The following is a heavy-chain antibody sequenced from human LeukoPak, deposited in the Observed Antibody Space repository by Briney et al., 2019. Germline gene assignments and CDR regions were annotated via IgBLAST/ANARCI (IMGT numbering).Heavy chain of an antibody. J-gene: IGHJ4*02. Sequence: ASVKVSCKASGYTFTGYYMHWVRRAPGQGLEWMGWINPNSGGTNYAQKFQGRVTMTRDTSISTAYMGLSRLRSDDTAVYYCARDDSSGFLIDYWGQGTLVTVSS. CDR2: INPNSGGT. V-gene: IGHV1-2*02. CDR1: GYTFTGYY. D-gene: IGHD3-22*01. CDR3: ARDDSSGFLIDY.